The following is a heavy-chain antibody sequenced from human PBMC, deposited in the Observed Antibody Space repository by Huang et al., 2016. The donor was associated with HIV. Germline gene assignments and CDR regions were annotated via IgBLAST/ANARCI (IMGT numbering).Heavy chain of an antibody. CDR2: VSWYSGTS. Sequence: VASGFTFDDYSMHWVRQATGKGLAVVSGVSWYSGTSGWADSVKGRFTVSGDNAKNTLYLQMNSLRAEDTALYYCAKDAVSGWNYVSSWGQGTLVTVSS. V-gene: IGHV3-9*01. CDR1: GFTFDDYS. CDR3: AKDAVSGWNYVSS. J-gene: IGHJ4*02. D-gene: IGHD1-7*01.